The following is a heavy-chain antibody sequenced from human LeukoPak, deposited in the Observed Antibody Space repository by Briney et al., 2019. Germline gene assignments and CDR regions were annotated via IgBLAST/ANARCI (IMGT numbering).Heavy chain of an antibody. V-gene: IGHV1-46*01. J-gene: IGHJ4*02. Sequence: GPVKVSCKAFGYTFTSYYMHWVRQAPGQGLEWVGIINPSGCSTSYAQKFQGRVTMTRDTSTSTVYMELRSLRSEDTAVYFCARWLYYGSGSYFVYWGQGTLVTVSS. CDR3: ARWLYYGSGSYFVY. CDR2: INPSGCST. CDR1: GYTFTSYY. D-gene: IGHD3-10*01.